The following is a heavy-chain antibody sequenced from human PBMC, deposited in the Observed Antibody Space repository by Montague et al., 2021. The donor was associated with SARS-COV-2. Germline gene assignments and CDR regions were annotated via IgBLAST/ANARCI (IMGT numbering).Heavy chain of an antibody. D-gene: IGHD1-26*01. V-gene: IGHV6-1*01. Sequence: CAISGDSDCIEELTRRSERQTSSRGPLRQLGRYYRFEWYNDYAVSVKSRITINPDTSKNQISLQLNSVTPEDTAVYYCARTSASSDYWGQGTLVTVSS. CDR3: ARTSASSDY. CDR1: GDSDCIEELT. J-gene: IGHJ4*02. CDR2: RYYRFEWYN.